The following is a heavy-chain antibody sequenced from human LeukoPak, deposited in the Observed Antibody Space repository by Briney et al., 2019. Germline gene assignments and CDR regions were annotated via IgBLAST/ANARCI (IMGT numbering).Heavy chain of an antibody. V-gene: IGHV1-69*13. CDR2: IIPNFGTA. CDR1: GGTFSSYA. Sequence: GASVKVSCKASGGTFSSYAISWVRQAPGQGLEWMGGIIPNFGTANYAQKFQGRVTITADESTSTAYMELSSLRSEDTAVYYCARDSPLLWFGELLYGPDWFDPWGQGTLVTVSS. CDR3: ARDSPLLWFGELLYGPDWFDP. J-gene: IGHJ5*02. D-gene: IGHD3-10*01.